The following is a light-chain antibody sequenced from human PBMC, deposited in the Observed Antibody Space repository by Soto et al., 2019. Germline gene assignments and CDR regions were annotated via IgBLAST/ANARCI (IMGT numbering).Light chain of an antibody. V-gene: IGKV1-17*01. CDR3: LQHSSYPHT. CDR2: AAS. J-gene: IGKJ2*01. Sequence: DTQMTQSPSSLSASVGDTVTITCRASQGIRSDINWYQQKPGKAPKRLIYAASSLQSGVPSRFSGSGSGTEFTLTISSLQPEDFATYYCLQHSSYPHTFGQGTKLEIK. CDR1: QGIRSD.